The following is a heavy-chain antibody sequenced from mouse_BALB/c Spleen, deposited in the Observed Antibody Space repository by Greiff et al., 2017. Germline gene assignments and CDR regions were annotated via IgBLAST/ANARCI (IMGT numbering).Heavy chain of an antibody. V-gene: IGHV5-6-5*01. CDR1: GFTFSSYA. CDR2: ISSGGST. D-gene: IGHD2-3*01. Sequence: EVKLMESGGGLVKPGGSLKLSCAASGFTFSSYAMSWVRQTPEKRLEWVASISSGGSTYYPDSVKGRFTISRDNARNILYLQMSSLRSEDTAMYYCARWLLSSMDYWGQGTSVTVSS. J-gene: IGHJ4*01. CDR3: ARWLLSSMDY.